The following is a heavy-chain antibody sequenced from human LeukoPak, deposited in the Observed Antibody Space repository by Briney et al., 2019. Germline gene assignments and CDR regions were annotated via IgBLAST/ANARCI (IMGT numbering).Heavy chain of an antibody. Sequence: GGSLRLSCAASGFTFSSYGMHWVRQAPGKGLEWVAVISYDGSNKYYADSVKGRFTISRDNSKNTLYLQMNSLRAEDTAVYYCASGLVGATPIDYWGQGTLVTVSS. CDR3: ASGLVGATPIDY. CDR2: ISYDGSNK. J-gene: IGHJ4*02. V-gene: IGHV3-30*03. CDR1: GFTFSSYG. D-gene: IGHD1-26*01.